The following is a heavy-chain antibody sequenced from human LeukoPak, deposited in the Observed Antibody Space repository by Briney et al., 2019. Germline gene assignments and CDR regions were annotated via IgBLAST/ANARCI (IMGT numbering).Heavy chain of an antibody. CDR2: ITWNGGRT. J-gene: IGHJ4*02. CDR3: ARVPSLGELSPFDY. V-gene: IGHV3-20*04. D-gene: IGHD3-16*02. CDR1: GFTFDDYG. Sequence: GGFLRLSCAASGFTFDDYGMNWVRQAPGKGLEWVSGITWNGGRTDYADSVKGRFTISRDNTKNSLYLQMNSLRAEDTALYYCARVPSLGELSPFDYWGQGTLVTVSS.